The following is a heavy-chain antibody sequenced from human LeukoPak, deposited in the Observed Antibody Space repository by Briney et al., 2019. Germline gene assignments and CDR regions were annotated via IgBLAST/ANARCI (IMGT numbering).Heavy chain of an antibody. D-gene: IGHD3-9*01. Sequence: ASVKVCCKASGYTFTGYYMHWVRQAPGQGLEWMGWFNPNSGGTNYAQQFQGRVTMTRDTSISTAYMELSRLRSDDTAVYYCARDPEPLYDILTGYSDYWGQGTLVTVSS. CDR1: GYTFTGYY. V-gene: IGHV1-2*02. J-gene: IGHJ4*02. CDR2: FNPNSGGT. CDR3: ARDPEPLYDILTGYSDY.